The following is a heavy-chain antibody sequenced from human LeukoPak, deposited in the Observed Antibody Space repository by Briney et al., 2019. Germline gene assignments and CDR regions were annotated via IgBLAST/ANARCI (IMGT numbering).Heavy chain of an antibody. D-gene: IGHD3-3*01. CDR1: GYTFTGYY. V-gene: IGHV1-2*02. CDR3: ARSRPQIFGVAKGAFDI. Sequence: ASVKVSCKASGYTFTGYYMHWVRQAPGQGLEWMGWINPNSGGTNYAQKFQGRVTMTRDTSISTAYMELSRLRSDDTAVYYCARSRPQIFGVAKGAFDIWGQGTMVTVSS. J-gene: IGHJ3*02. CDR2: INPNSGGT.